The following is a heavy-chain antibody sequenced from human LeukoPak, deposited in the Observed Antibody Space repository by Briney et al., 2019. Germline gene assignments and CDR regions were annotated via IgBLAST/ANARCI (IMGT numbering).Heavy chain of an antibody. CDR3: ARGRTTVTHGDYFDY. CDR2: IYYSGSP. D-gene: IGHD4-17*01. J-gene: IGHJ4*02. Sequence: PSETLSLTCTVSGGSISSYYWSWIRQPPGKGLEWIGYIYYSGSPNYNPSLKSRVTISVDTSKNQFSLKLSSVTAADTAVYYCARGRTTVTHGDYFDYWGQGTLVTVSS. CDR1: GGSISSYY. V-gene: IGHV4-59*12.